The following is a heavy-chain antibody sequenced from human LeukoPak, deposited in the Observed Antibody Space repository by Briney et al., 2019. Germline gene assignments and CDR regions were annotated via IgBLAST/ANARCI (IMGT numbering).Heavy chain of an antibody. J-gene: IGHJ5*02. CDR1: VFTCSSYA. D-gene: IGHD6-13*01. Sequence: GGALSLSCAGSVFTCSSYAMHWVPQAPGKGLEWVAVISYDGSNKYYADSVKGRFTFSRDNSKNTLYLQMNSLRAEDTAVYYCARGGTKRYSSSWLKNWFDPWGQGTLVTVSS. CDR2: ISYDGSNK. V-gene: IGHV3-30*04. CDR3: ARGGTKRYSSSWLKNWFDP.